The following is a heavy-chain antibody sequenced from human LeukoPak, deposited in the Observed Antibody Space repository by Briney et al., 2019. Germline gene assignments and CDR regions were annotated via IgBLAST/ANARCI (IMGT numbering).Heavy chain of an antibody. V-gene: IGHV1-2*02. CDR3: ARVAYCTKGVCINYDS. J-gene: IGHJ4*02. D-gene: IGHD2-8*01. CDR1: GYTFTVNY. Sequence: ASVKLSCQASGYTFTVNYIHWVRQAPGQGLEWMGWINPNSGSTKYAQKFQGRVTITRDTSISTAYMELSSLRSDDTAVYYCARVAYCTKGVCINYDSGGQGTLATV. CDR2: INPNSGST.